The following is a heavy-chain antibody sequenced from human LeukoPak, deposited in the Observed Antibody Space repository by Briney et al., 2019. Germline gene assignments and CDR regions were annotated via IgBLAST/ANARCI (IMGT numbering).Heavy chain of an antibody. V-gene: IGHV1-46*01. J-gene: IGHJ4*02. Sequence: ASVKVSCKTSGYTSTRYYIHWVRQAPGQGLEWMGIINPSGGSTRYAQNFQGRLTMTRDTSTNTIYMELSSLRSEDTAVYYCARDSNTSGRDPIYFFDYWGQGTLVTVSS. CDR2: INPSGGST. CDR1: GYTSTRYY. D-gene: IGHD6-19*01. CDR3: ARDSNTSGRDPIYFFDY.